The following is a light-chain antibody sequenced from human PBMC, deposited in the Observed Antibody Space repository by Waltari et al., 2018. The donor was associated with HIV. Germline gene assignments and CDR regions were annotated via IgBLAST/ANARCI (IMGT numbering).Light chain of an antibody. Sequence: DVQMTQSPSTLSAGVGDKVTITCRASQIINNWLAWYQQKPGKPPKLLIYKTSYLESGVPSRFSGSGSGADFTLIIDYLQPDDFATYYCQQYNSHSYAFGQGTKVDVK. V-gene: IGKV1-5*03. CDR2: KTS. CDR3: QQYNSHSYA. J-gene: IGKJ2*01. CDR1: QIINNW.